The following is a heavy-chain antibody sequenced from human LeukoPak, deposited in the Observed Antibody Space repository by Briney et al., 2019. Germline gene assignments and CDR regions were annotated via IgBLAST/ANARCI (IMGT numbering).Heavy chain of an antibody. J-gene: IGHJ4*02. D-gene: IGHD6-19*01. CDR2: INPNSGGT. CDR1: GYTFTGYY. Sequence: ASVKVSCKASGYTFTGYYMHWVLQAPGQGLEWMGWINPNSGGTNYAQKFQGRVTMTRDTSISTAYMELSRLRSDDTAVYYCARDGGAGYSSGWKGDYYFDYWGQGTLVTVSS. V-gene: IGHV1-2*02. CDR3: ARDGGAGYSSGWKGDYYFDY.